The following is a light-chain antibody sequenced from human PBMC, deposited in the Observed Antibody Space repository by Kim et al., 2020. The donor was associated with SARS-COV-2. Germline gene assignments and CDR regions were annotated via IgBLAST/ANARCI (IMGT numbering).Light chain of an antibody. Sequence: RVTISCTGSSSSIGASYDVHWYQRLPGTAPTLRIDGNSNRPSGVPDRFSGSKSGTSASLATTGLQAEDEADYYCQSYDSSLSGVVFGGGTQLTVL. CDR3: QSYDSSLSGVV. CDR1: SSSIGASYD. V-gene: IGLV1-40*01. J-gene: IGLJ2*01. CDR2: GNS.